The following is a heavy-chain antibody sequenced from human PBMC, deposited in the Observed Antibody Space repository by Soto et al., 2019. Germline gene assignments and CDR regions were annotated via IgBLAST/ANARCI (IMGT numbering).Heavy chain of an antibody. CDR2: INAGNGNT. CDR3: ARKRYYYGSGSQDYGMDV. Sequence: AASVKVSCKASGYTFTSYAMHWVRQAPGQRLEWMGWINAGNGNTKYSQKFQGRVTITRDTSASTAYMELSSLRSEDTAVYYCARKRYYYGSGSQDYGMDVWGQGTTVTVSS. V-gene: IGHV1-3*01. CDR1: GYTFTSYA. J-gene: IGHJ6*02. D-gene: IGHD3-10*01.